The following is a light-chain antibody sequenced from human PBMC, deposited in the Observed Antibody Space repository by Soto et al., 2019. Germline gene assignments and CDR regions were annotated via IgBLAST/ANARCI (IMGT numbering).Light chain of an antibody. CDR3: QQRCA. CDR2: DAS. CDR1: QSGSSY. V-gene: IGKV3-11*01. J-gene: IGKJ1*01. Sequence: EIVLTQSPATLSLSPGERATLSCRASQSGSSYLAGYQQKPGQAPRLLIYDASNRATGIPARFSGRGSGADFTPTNRILEHEDFAVYYCQQRCAFRQGTKVDIK.